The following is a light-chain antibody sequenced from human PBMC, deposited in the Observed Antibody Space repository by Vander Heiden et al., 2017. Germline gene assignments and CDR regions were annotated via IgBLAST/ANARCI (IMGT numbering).Light chain of an antibody. V-gene: IGLV3-9*01. CDR2: RDT. Sequence: SYDLTQPLSVSVAPGQTDRIACGGDTIGTKSVHWYHQRPGQAPVLVIYRDTNRPSGIPERFSGSNSGNTATLTISGSQAGDEGDYFCQVWDRNAVVFGGGTKLTVL. CDR3: QVWDRNAVV. J-gene: IGLJ3*02. CDR1: TIGTKS.